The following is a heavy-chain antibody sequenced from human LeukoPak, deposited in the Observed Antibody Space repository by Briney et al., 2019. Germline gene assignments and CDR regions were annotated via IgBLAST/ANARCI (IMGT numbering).Heavy chain of an antibody. Sequence: GGSLRLSCAASGFTFRSFWMSWVRQAPGKGLEWVANIKQDGREKYYVDSAKGRFTISRDNAKNSLYLQMNSLRAEDTAAYYCARHSSSWEFDQWGQGTLVIVSS. CDR3: ARHSSSWEFDQ. D-gene: IGHD6-13*01. CDR1: GFTFRSFW. V-gene: IGHV3-7*04. J-gene: IGHJ4*02. CDR2: IKQDGREK.